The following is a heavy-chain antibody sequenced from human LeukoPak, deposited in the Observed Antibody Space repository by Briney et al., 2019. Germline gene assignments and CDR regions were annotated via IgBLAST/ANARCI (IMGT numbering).Heavy chain of an antibody. J-gene: IGHJ4*02. CDR1: GFTFDDYA. CDR2: ISWNSGSI. CDR3: ARAVTARGTDY. D-gene: IGHD2-21*02. Sequence: GGSLRLSCAASGFTFDDYAMHWVRQVPGKGLEWVSGISWNSGSIAYADSVQGRFTISRDNAKNSLYLQMNSLRAEDAALYYCARAVTARGTDYWGQGTLVTVSS. V-gene: IGHV3-9*01.